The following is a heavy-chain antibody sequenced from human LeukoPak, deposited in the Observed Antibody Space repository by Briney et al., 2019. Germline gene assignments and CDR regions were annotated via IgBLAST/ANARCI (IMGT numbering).Heavy chain of an antibody. CDR3: ARAVGATRPVDY. CDR2: IYYSGST. D-gene: IGHD1-26*01. Sequence: SETLSLTCTVSGGSISSYYWSWIRQPPGKGLGWIGYIYYSGSTNYNPSLKSRVTISVDTSKNQFSLKLSSVTAADTAVYYCARAVGATRPVDYWGQGTLVTVSS. J-gene: IGHJ4*02. CDR1: GGSISSYY. V-gene: IGHV4-59*01.